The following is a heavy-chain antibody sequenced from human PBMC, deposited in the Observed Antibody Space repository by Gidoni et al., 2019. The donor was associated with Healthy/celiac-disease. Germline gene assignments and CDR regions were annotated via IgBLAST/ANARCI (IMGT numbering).Heavy chain of an antibody. V-gene: IGHV3-73*02. CDR2: IRSKANSYAT. Sequence: EVQLVESGGGLVQPGGSLTLSCAASGFTFSGSAMHWFRQASGKGLEWVGRIRSKANSYATAYAASVKGRFTISRDDSKNTAYLQMNSLKTEDTAVYYCTSLPGYYGSGSDYYYYGMDVWGQGTTVTVSS. CDR1: GFTFSGSA. CDR3: TSLPGYYGSGSDYYYYGMDV. J-gene: IGHJ6*02. D-gene: IGHD3-10*01.